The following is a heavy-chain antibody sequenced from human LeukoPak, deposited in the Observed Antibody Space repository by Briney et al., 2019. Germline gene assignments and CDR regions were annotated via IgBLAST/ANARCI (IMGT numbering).Heavy chain of an antibody. J-gene: IGHJ4*02. CDR3: ARRSFGQYYFDY. D-gene: IGHD3-3*01. Sequence: SETLSLTCTVSGGSISSSSYYWGWIRQPPGKGLEWIGYIFYSGSTNYNPSLKSRVTISVDTSKNQFSLKLSSVTAADTAVYFCARRSFGQYYFDYWGQGTLVTVSS. CDR2: IFYSGST. V-gene: IGHV4-61*05. CDR1: GGSISSSSYY.